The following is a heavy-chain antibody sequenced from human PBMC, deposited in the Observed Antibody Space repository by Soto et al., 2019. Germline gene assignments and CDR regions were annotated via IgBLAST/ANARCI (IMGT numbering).Heavy chain of an antibody. CDR1: GYTFTNYG. CDR2: ISAYSGNT. V-gene: IGHV1-18*01. CDR3: ARRNSPDYGEDSEYFQH. Sequence: ASVKVSCKASGYTFTNYGISWVRQAPGQGLEWMGWISAYSGNTKYAQKLQGRVTMTTDTSTSTAYMELRSLRSDDTAVYYCARRNSPDYGEDSEYFQHWGQGTLVTVSS. J-gene: IGHJ1*01. D-gene: IGHD4-17*01.